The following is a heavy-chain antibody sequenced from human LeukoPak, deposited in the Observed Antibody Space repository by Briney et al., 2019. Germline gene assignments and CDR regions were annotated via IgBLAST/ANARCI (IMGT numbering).Heavy chain of an antibody. D-gene: IGHD1-26*01. Sequence: ASVKVSCKASGYTFTGYYMHWVRQAPGQGLEWMGWINPNSGGTNYAQKFQGRVTMTRDTSISTAYMELSRLRSDDTAVYYCAREGEVGATTMALGYWGQGTLVTVSS. CDR2: INPNSGGT. CDR3: AREGEVGATTMALGY. V-gene: IGHV1-2*02. CDR1: GYTFTGYY. J-gene: IGHJ4*02.